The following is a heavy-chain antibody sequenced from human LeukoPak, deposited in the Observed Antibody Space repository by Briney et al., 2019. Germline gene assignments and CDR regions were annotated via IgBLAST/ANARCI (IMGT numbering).Heavy chain of an antibody. D-gene: IGHD3-10*01. CDR2: INHSGST. V-gene: IGHV4-34*01. Sequence: PSETLSLTCAVYGGSFSGYYWSWIRQPPGKGLEWIGEINHSGSTNYNPSLKSRVTISVDTSKNQFSLKLSSVTAADTAVYYCAKTSYGSGSYRNYYYYGMDVWGQGTTVTVSS. J-gene: IGHJ6*02. CDR3: AKTSYGSGSYRNYYYYGMDV. CDR1: GGSFSGYY.